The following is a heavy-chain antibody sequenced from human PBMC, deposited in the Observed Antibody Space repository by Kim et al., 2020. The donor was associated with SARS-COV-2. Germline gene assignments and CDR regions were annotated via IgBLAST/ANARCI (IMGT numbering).Heavy chain of an antibody. CDR3: TTDYHSGYCSSTSCYPTWYFDL. CDR1: GFTFSNAW. CDR2: IKSKTDGGTT. D-gene: IGHD2-2*01. J-gene: IGHJ2*01. Sequence: GGSLRLSCAASGFTFSNAWMSWVRQAPGKGLEWVGRIKSKTDGGTTDYAAPVKGRFTISRDDSKNTLYLQMNSLKTEDTAVYYCTTDYHSGYCSSTSCYPTWYFDLWGRGTLVTVSS. V-gene: IGHV3-15*01.